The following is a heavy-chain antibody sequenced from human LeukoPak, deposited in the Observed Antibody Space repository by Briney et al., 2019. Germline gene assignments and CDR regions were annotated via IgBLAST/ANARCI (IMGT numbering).Heavy chain of an antibody. CDR3: ATENSILRWRAFDI. D-gene: IGHD4-23*01. CDR1: GYTFTSYD. Sequence: ASVKVSCKASGYTFTSYDINWVRQATGQGLEWMGWMNPNSGNTGNAQKFQGRVTMTRDTSPSTVYMELSSLRSEDTAVYYCATENSILRWRAFDIWGQGTMVTVSS. V-gene: IGHV1-8*02. CDR2: MNPNSGNT. J-gene: IGHJ3*02.